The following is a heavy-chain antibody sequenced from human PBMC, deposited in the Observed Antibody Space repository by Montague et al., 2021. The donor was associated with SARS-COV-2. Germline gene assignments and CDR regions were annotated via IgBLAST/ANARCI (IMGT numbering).Heavy chain of an antibody. Sequence: TLSLTSTASGGSISSGGYYWSWIRQHPGKGLEWIGYIYYSGSTYYXRSLKSRVTISVDTSKNQFSLKLSSVTAADTAVYYCARAHITMIVVVDAFDIWGQGTMVTVSS. J-gene: IGHJ3*02. CDR2: IYYSGST. D-gene: IGHD3-22*01. CDR3: ARAHITMIVVVDAFDI. CDR1: GGSISSGGYY. V-gene: IGHV4-31*03.